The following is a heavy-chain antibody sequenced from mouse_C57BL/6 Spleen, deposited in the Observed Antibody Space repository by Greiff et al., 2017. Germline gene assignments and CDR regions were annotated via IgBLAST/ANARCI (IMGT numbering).Heavy chain of an antibody. D-gene: IGHD2-1*01. CDR3: ARRAYGNYDNFDD. CDR2: INPNNGGT. V-gene: IGHV1-18*01. J-gene: IGHJ2*01. CDR1: GYTFTDYN. Sequence: EVQLQQSGPELVKPGASVEIPCKASGYTFTDYNMDWVKQSHGKSLEWIGDINPNNGGTIYNQKFKGKATLTVDKSSSTAYKELRSLTSEVTAVYYCARRAYGNYDNFDDWGQGNTLTVSS.